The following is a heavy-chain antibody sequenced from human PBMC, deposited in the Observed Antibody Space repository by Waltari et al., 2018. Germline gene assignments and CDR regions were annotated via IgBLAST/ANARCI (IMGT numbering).Heavy chain of an antibody. Sequence: QLQLQESGPGLVKPSETLSLTCTVSGGSTSSSSYYWGWIRQPPGKGLEWIGSICYGGGTYDSSSLTCRVSMSVDTSTKQFSLKLSSVTAADTAVYYCARDRSTRKPYYCDYWGQGTLVTVSS. CDR3: ARDRSTRKPYYCDY. J-gene: IGHJ4*02. CDR1: GGSTSSSSYY. CDR2: ICYGGGT. V-gene: IGHV4-39*07.